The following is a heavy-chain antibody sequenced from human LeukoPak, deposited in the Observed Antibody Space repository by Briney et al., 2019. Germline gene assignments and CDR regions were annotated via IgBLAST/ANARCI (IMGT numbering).Heavy chain of an antibody. CDR2: INPSGGST. CDR3: ARDRAHYYDSSGYGFDY. CDR1: GYTFTIYY. D-gene: IGHD3-22*01. J-gene: IGHJ4*02. Sequence: ASVNVSCKASGYTFTIYYMHWVRQPPGQGLEWMGIINPSGGSTSYAQKFQGRVTMTRDTSTSTVYMELSSLRSEDTAVYYCARDRAHYYDSSGYGFDYWGQGTLVTVSS. V-gene: IGHV1-46*01.